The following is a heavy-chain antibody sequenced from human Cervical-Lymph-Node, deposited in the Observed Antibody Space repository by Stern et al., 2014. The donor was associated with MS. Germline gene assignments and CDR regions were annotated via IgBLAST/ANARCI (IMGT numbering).Heavy chain of an antibody. V-gene: IGHV4-31*03. D-gene: IGHD4-17*01. J-gene: IGHJ5*02. Sequence: QVQLQESGPGLVKPSQTLSFTCTVSGCSLTNDGYSWSWLRQPPGKGLEGIGCIYYSGSTYYNPSLKSRVTISVDTSKSQFSLKLNSVTAADTAVYYCARDLGGDGWFDPWGQGTLVTVSS. CDR3: ARDLGGDGWFDP. CDR2: IYYSGST. CDR1: GCSLTNDGYS.